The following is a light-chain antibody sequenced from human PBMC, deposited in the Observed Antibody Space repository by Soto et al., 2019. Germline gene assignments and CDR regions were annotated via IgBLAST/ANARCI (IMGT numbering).Light chain of an antibody. Sequence: AIRMTQSPSSFSASTGDRVTITCRASQGISSYLAWYQQKPGKAPKLLIYAASTLQSGVPSRFSGSGSGTDFTFTISCLQSEDFATYYCQQYYSYPRTFGGGTKVEIK. J-gene: IGKJ4*01. CDR3: QQYYSYPRT. V-gene: IGKV1-8*01. CDR1: QGISSY. CDR2: AAS.